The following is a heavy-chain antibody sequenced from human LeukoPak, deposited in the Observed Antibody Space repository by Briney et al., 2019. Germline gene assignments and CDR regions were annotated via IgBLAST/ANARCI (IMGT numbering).Heavy chain of an antibody. CDR3: ARGRDYGDYDDY. CDR2: IYYSGST. D-gene: IGHD4-17*01. V-gene: IGHV4-39*01. Sequence: SETLSLTCIVSGATISSSSYHWGWIRQPPGKGLEWIGNIYYSGSTYNNPSLKSRVTISVDTSKNHVSLNLSSVTAADTAVYYCARGRDYGDYDDYWGQGTLVTVSS. J-gene: IGHJ4*02. CDR1: GATISSSSYH.